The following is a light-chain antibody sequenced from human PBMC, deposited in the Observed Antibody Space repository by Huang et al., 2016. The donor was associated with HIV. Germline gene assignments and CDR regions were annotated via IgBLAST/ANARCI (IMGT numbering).Light chain of an antibody. CDR2: WAS. J-gene: IGKJ2*01. V-gene: IGKV4-1*01. CDR3: QQYYSTPGH. Sequence: DIVMTQSPDSLAVSLGERATFNCKSSQSVLYSSNNKNYLAWYQQKPGQPPKLLIYWASTRESGVPDRFSGSGSGTDFTLTISSLQAEDVAVYYCQQYYSTPGHFGPGTKVDIK. CDR1: QSVLYSSNNKNY.